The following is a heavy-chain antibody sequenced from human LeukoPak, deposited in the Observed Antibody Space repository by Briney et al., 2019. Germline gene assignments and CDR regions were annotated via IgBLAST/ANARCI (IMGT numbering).Heavy chain of an antibody. Sequence: SETLSLTCTVSGGSISSYYWSWIRQPPGKGLEWIGYIYYSGSTNYNPSLKSRVTISVDTSKNQFSLKLSSVTAADTAVYYCARXXXYQGXGMDVWGQGTTVTVSS. CDR3: ARXXXYQGXGMDV. J-gene: IGHJ6*02. V-gene: IGHV4-59*01. CDR1: GGSISSYY. CDR2: IYYSGST.